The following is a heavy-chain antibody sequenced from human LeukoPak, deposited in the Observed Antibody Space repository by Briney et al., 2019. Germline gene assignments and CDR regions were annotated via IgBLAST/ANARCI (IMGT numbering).Heavy chain of an antibody. CDR1: GGSISSGSYY. Sequence: PSETLSLTCTVSGGSISSGSYYWSWIRQPAGKGLEWIGRIYTSGSTNYNPSLKSRVTISVDTSKNQFSLKLSSVTAADTAVYYCASVRDSGSDDLDAFDIWGQGTMVTVSS. D-gene: IGHD1-26*01. J-gene: IGHJ3*02. CDR2: IYTSGST. CDR3: ASVRDSGSDDLDAFDI. V-gene: IGHV4-61*02.